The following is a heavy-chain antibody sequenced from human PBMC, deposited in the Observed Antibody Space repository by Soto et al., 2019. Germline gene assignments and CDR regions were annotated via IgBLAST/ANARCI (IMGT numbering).Heavy chain of an antibody. CDR3: ARDFPSDYGDSNYYFDY. CDR2: IIPIFGTA. V-gene: IGHV1-69*13. CDR1: GGTFSSYA. Sequence: SVKVSCKASGGTFSSYAISWVRQAPGQGLEWMGGIIPIFGTANYAQKFQGRVTITADESTSTAYMELSSLRSEDTAVYYCARDFPSDYGDSNYYFDYWGQGTLVTVSS. J-gene: IGHJ4*02. D-gene: IGHD4-17*01.